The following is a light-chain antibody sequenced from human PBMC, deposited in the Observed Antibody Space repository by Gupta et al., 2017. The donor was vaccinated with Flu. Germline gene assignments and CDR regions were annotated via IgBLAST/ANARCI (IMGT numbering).Light chain of an antibody. CDR2: GAS. Sequence: LSPGERATLSCRASQSVSSSYLAWYQQKPGQTPRLLIYGASSRATGIPDRFSGSGSGTDFTLTISRLEPEDFAVYYCQQYGRSPFTFGPGTKVDIK. V-gene: IGKV3-20*01. CDR3: QQYGRSPFT. CDR1: QSVSSSY. J-gene: IGKJ3*01.